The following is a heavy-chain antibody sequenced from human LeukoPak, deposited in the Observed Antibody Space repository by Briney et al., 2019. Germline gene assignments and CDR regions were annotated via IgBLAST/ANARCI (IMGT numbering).Heavy chain of an antibody. D-gene: IGHD3-10*01. V-gene: IGHV3-30-3*01. CDR3: ARDPRTMVRGGMDV. CDR2: ISYDGSNK. Sequence: TGGSLRLSCAASGFTFSSYAMHWVRQAPGKGLEWVAVISYDGSNKYYADSVKGRFTISRDNSKNTLYLQMNSLRAEDTAVYYCARDPRTMVRGGMDVWGQGTTVTVSS. J-gene: IGHJ6*02. CDR1: GFTFSSYA.